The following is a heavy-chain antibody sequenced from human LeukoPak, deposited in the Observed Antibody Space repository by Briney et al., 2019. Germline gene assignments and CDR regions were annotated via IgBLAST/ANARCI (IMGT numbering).Heavy chain of an antibody. D-gene: IGHD3-10*01. CDR2: IYYSGST. CDR1: GGSLSSYY. V-gene: IGHV4-59*01. CDR3: AGAPMVRGVIITSYYYGMDV. J-gene: IGHJ6*02. Sequence: PSETLSLTCTVSGGSLSSYYWSWIRQPPGKGLEWIGYIYYSGSTNYNPSLKSRVTISVDTSKNQFSLKLSSVTAADTAVYYCAGAPMVRGVIITSYYYGMDVWGQGTTVTVSS.